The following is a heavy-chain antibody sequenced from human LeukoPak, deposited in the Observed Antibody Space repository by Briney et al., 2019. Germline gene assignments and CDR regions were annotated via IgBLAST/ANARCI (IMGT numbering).Heavy chain of an antibody. D-gene: IGHD1-26*01. CDR2: IYTSGST. CDR1: GGSISSYY. J-gene: IGHJ4*02. Sequence: SETLSLTCTVSGGSISSYYWSWIRQPAGKGLEWIGRIYTSGSTNYNAFLKSRVSMSVDTSKNQFSPKLSSVTAADTAVFYCARENSGSYRQFDYWGQGTLVTVSS. CDR3: ARENSGSYRQFDY. V-gene: IGHV4-4*07.